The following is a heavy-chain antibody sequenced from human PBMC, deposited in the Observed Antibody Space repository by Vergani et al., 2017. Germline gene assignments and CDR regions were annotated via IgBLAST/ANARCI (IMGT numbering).Heavy chain of an antibody. D-gene: IGHD6-19*01. Sequence: QLQLQESGPGLVKPSETLSLTCTVSGVSIGSNSYYWGWIRQPPGKGLEWIGTIYYTGTTYYNEAHKSRLTISVDTSKNQFSLNLTSVTAADTAVYYCTRHVCSGWAGYFQHWGQGTLVTASS. CDR2: IYYTGTT. V-gene: IGHV4-39*01. CDR3: TRHVCSGWAGYFQH. CDR1: GVSIGSNSYY. J-gene: IGHJ1*01.